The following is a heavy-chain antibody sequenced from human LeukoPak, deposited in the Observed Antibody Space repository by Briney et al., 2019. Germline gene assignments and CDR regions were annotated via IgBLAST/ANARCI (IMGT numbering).Heavy chain of an antibody. CDR3: ARLSGGSGWYYFDY. CDR2: IKQDGSEK. V-gene: IGHV3-7*01. Sequence: GSLRLSCAASGFTFSDYWMSWVRQAPGKGLEWVANIKQDGSEKYFVDSVKGRFTISRDNAKNSLYLQMNSLRAEDTAVYYCARLSGGSGWYYFDYWGQGTLVTVSS. D-gene: IGHD6-19*01. CDR1: GFTFSDYW. J-gene: IGHJ4*02.